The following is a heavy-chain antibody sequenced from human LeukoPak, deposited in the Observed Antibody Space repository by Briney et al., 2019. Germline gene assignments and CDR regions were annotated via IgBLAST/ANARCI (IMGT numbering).Heavy chain of an antibody. CDR1: GFTFSSYE. CDR2: ISSSGSTI. D-gene: IGHD3-10*01. V-gene: IGHV3-48*03. CDR3: ARGTYGSGSYYSG. Sequence: GGSLRLSCAASGFTFSSYEMNWVRQAPGKGLEWVSYISSSGSTIYYADSVKGRFTISRDNAKNSLYLQMNSLRAEDTAVYYCARGTYGSGSYYSGWGQGTLVTVSS. J-gene: IGHJ4*02.